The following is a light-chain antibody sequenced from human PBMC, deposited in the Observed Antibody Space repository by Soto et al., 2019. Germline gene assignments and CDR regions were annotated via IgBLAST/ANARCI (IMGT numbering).Light chain of an antibody. CDR1: QSVSSSY. J-gene: IGKJ5*01. V-gene: IGKV3D-20*02. Sequence: EIVLPQSPGTLSLSPGERATLSCSASQSVSSSYLAWYQQKPGQAPRLLIYDASNRATGIPARFSGSGSGTDFTLTISSLEPEDFAVYYCQQRSNWPARVTFGQGTRLEI. CDR3: QQRSNWPARVT. CDR2: DAS.